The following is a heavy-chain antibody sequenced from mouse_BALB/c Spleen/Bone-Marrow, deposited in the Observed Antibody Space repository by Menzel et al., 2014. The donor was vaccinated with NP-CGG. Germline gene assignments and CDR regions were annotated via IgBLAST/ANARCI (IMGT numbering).Heavy chain of an antibody. CDR2: ILPGSGST. Sequence: QVQLQQSGAELMKPGASVKISCKATGYTFSSYWIEWVKQRPGHGLEWIGEILPGSGSTNCNEKFKGKATFTADTSSNTAYMQLSSLTSEDSAVYYCARRVTTANYWGQGTTLTVSS. CDR1: GYTFSSYW. J-gene: IGHJ2*01. V-gene: IGHV1-9*01. CDR3: ARRVTTANY. D-gene: IGHD1-2*01.